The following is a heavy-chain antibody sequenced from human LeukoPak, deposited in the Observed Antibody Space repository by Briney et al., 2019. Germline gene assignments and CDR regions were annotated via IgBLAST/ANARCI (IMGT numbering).Heavy chain of an antibody. CDR2: IYPGDSDT. CDR3: AFPFPGSYYNVDAFDI. V-gene: IGHV5-51*01. J-gene: IGHJ3*02. Sequence: PGESLKISCKGSGYSFTSYWIGWVRQMPGKGLEWMGIIYPGDSDTRYSPSFQGQVTISADKSISTAYLQWSSLKASDTAMYYCAFPFPGSYYNVDAFDIWGQGTMVTVSS. CDR1: GYSFTSYW. D-gene: IGHD3-10*01.